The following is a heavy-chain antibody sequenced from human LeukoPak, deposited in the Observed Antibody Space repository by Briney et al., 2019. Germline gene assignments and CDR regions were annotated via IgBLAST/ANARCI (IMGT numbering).Heavy chain of an antibody. CDR1: GGSISSITYY. J-gene: IGHJ4*02. V-gene: IGHV4-39*07. D-gene: IGHD2-21*02. CDR2: MYYRGNT. Sequence: SETLSLTCTVSGGSISSITYYWGWIRQPPGKGLEWVGHMYYRGNTFYNPSPKSRVTISVDTSKNQFSLRLSSVTAADTAVYYCARESIVVVTTMGYYFDYWGQGTLVTVSS. CDR3: ARESIVVVTTMGYYFDY.